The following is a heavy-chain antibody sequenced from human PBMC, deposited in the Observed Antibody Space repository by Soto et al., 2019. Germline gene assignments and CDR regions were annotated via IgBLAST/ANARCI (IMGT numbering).Heavy chain of an antibody. CDR3: TTERVDGYDFSSFDP. CDR2: IKSKTDGETT. Sequence: PGGSLRLSCAVSGFTLSKACMSWVRQAQGKGLEWVGRIKSKTDGETTDYAAPAKGRFTISRDDSKNTLYLQMNSLKTEDTALYYCTTERVDGYDFSSFDPWCQGTLVTVS. CDR1: GFTLSKAC. V-gene: IGHV3-15*01. J-gene: IGHJ5*02. D-gene: IGHD5-12*01.